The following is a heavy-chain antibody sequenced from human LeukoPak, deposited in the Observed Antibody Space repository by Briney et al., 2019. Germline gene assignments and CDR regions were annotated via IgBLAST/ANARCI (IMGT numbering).Heavy chain of an antibody. CDR3: AREVLGYCSSTSCEGYFDY. CDR2: TIPIFGTA. Sequence: SVKVSCKASGGTFSSYAISWVRQAPGQGLEWMGGTIPIFGTANYAQKFQGRVTITTDESTSTAYMELSSLRSEDTAVYYCAREVLGYCSSTSCEGYFDYWGQGTLVTVSS. J-gene: IGHJ4*02. V-gene: IGHV1-69*05. CDR1: GGTFSSYA. D-gene: IGHD2-2*01.